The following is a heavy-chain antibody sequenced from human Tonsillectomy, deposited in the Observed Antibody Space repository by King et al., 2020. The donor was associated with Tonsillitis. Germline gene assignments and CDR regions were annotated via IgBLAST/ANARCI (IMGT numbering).Heavy chain of an antibody. V-gene: IGHV4-30-2*01. CDR1: GGSISSGGYS. J-gene: IGHJ5*02. CDR2: IYHSGST. Sequence: QLKESGSGLVKPSQTLSLTCAVSGGSISSGGYSWSWIRQPPGKGLEWIGYIYHSGSTYYNPSLKSRVPISVDRSKNQFSLKLSSVTAADTAVYYCARVGGYCSSTSCSNWFDPWGQGTLVTVSS. CDR3: ARVGGYCSSTSCSNWFDP. D-gene: IGHD2-2*01.